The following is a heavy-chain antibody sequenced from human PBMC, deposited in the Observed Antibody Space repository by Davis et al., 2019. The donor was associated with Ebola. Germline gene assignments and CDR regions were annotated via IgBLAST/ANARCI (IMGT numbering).Heavy chain of an antibody. Sequence: GGSLRLSCAASGFTFSSYVMHWVRQSPGKGLESVSAISTNGRTTYYADSVKGRFTISRDNSKNTLYLEMGSLRAEGMAVYYCATASSISAYDYWGQGTLVTVSS. D-gene: IGHD6-6*01. J-gene: IGHJ4*02. CDR1: GFTFSSYV. CDR2: ISTNGRTT. CDR3: ATASSISAYDY. V-gene: IGHV3-64*02.